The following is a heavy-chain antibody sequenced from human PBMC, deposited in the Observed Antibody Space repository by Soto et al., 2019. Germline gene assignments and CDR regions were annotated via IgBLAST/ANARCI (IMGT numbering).Heavy chain of an antibody. V-gene: IGHV5-51*01. Sequence: GESLKISCKGSGYSFTSYWIGWVRQMPGKGLEWMGIIYPGDSDTRYSPSFQGQVTISADKSISTAYLQWSSLKASDTAMYYCASTGRRVTMMGGAFDIWGQGTMVTVSS. D-gene: IGHD3-22*01. CDR1: GYSFTSYW. CDR2: IYPGDSDT. CDR3: ASTGRRVTMMGGAFDI. J-gene: IGHJ3*02.